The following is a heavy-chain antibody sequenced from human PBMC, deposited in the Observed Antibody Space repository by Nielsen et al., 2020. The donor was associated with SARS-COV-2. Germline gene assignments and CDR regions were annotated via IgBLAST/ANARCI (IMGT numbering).Heavy chain of an antibody. Sequence: GGSLRLSCAASGFTFSSYGMHWVRQAPGKGLEWVAVIWYDGSNKYYADSVKGRFTISRDNSKNTLYLQMNSLRAEDTALYHCASLWFGEFNHAFDIWGQGTMVTVSS. CDR1: GFTFSSYG. CDR2: IWYDGSNK. D-gene: IGHD3-10*01. CDR3: ASLWFGEFNHAFDI. J-gene: IGHJ3*02. V-gene: IGHV3-33*01.